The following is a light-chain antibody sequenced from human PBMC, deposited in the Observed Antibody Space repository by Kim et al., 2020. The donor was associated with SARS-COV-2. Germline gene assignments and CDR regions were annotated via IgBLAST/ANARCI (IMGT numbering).Light chain of an antibody. CDR2: GAS. CDR3: QQTYTLPRDT. V-gene: IGKV1-39*01. J-gene: IGKJ2*01. CDR1: QSIRSH. Sequence: DIQMIQSPSSVSAAVGDRVTIFCRASQSIRSHLSWYQQKPGKAPKVLIFGASTLQSGVSSRFSGSGSGTEFILTISRLQPEDFATYYCQQTYTLPRDTFGQGTKLEI.